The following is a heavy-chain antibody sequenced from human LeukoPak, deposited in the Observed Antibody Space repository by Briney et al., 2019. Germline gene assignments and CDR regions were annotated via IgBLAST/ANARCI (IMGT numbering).Heavy chain of an antibody. J-gene: IGHJ5*02. CDR3: ARGRLLWFGESLYIWSDWFDP. Sequence: PSETLSLTCAVYGGSFSGYYWGWIRQPPGKGLEWIGEINHSGSTNYNPSLKSRVTISVDTSKNQFSLKLSSVTAADTAVYYCARGRLLWFGESLYIWSDWFDPWGQGTLVTVSS. V-gene: IGHV4-34*01. CDR1: GGSFSGYY. CDR2: INHSGST. D-gene: IGHD3-10*01.